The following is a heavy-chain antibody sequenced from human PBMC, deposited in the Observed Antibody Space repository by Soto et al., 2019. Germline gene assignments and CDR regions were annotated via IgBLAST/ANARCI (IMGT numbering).Heavy chain of an antibody. V-gene: IGHV3-30-3*01. CDR2: ISYDGSNK. CDR3: ARGMITMVRGRLDYYYGMDV. J-gene: IGHJ6*02. CDR1: GFTFSSYA. D-gene: IGHD3-10*01. Sequence: GGSLRLSCAASGFTFSSYAMHWVRQAPGKGLEWVAVISYDGSNKYYADSVKGRFTISRDNSKNTLYLQMNSLRAEDTAVYYCARGMITMVRGRLDYYYGMDVWGQGTTVTVS.